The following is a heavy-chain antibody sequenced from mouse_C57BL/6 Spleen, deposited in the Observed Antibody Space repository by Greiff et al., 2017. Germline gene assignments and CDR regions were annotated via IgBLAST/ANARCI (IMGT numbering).Heavy chain of an antibody. CDR3: ARIEEIGGWLPLDY. J-gene: IGHJ2*01. D-gene: IGHD2-3*01. CDR1: GYTFTSYW. CDR2: IYPGSGST. Sequence: VQLQQPGAELVKPGASVKMSCKASGYTFTSYWITWVKQRPGQGLEWIGDIYPGSGSTNYNEKFKSKATMTVDTSSSTAYMQLSSLTSEDSAVYYCARIEEIGGWLPLDYWGQGTTLTVSS. V-gene: IGHV1-55*01.